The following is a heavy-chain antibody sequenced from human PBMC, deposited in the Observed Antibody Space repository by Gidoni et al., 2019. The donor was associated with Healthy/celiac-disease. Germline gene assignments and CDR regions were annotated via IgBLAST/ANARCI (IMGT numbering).Heavy chain of an antibody. CDR1: GFTFSSYW. V-gene: IGHV3-7*01. J-gene: IGHJ4*02. CDR3: ARWGGDYDY. CDR2: IKQDGSEK. Sequence: EVQLVESGGGLVQPGGSLRLSCAAPGFTFSSYWMSWGRQAPGKGLEWVANIKQDGSEKYYVDSVKGRFTISRDNAKNSLYLQMNSLRAEDTAVYYCARWGGDYDYWGQGTLVTVSS. D-gene: IGHD4-17*01.